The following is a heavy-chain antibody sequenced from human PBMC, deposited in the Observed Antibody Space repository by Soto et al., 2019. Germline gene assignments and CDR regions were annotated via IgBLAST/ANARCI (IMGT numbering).Heavy chain of an antibody. Sequence: QVQLVQSGAEVKKPGSSLKVSCKVFGETLNSNPIGWVRQAPGQGLEWVGGIVPLADRTNYAQELQGRVTVTADGSTSTVYMELSILKSDVTAVYYCARKSGRDCHSGGGCFSLDFWGQGSLITVSS. CDR2: IVPLADRT. D-gene: IGHD2-15*01. CDR1: GETLNSNP. V-gene: IGHV1-69*01. J-gene: IGHJ4*02. CDR3: ARKSGRDCHSGGGCFSLDF.